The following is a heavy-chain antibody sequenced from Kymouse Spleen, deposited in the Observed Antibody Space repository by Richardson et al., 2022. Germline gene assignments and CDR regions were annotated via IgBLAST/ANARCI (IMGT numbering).Heavy chain of an antibody. CDR1: GGSFSGYY. CDR2: INHSGST. CDR3: ARGEYSSSVYYYYYGMDV. D-gene: IGHD6-6*01. J-gene: IGHJ6*02. Sequence: QVQLQQWGAGLLKPSETLSLTCAVYGGSFSGYYWSWIRQPPGKGLEWIGEINHSGSTNYNPSLKSRVTISVDTSKNQFSLKLSSVTAADTAVYYCARGEYSSSVYYYYYGMDVWGQGTTVTVSS. V-gene: IGHV4-34*01.